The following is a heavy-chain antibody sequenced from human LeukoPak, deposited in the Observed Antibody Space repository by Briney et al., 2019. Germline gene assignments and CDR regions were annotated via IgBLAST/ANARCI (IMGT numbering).Heavy chain of an antibody. CDR1: GYTFTGYY. D-gene: IGHD2-15*01. CDR2: INPSGGST. Sequence: ASVKVSCKASGYTFTGYYMHWVRQAPGQGLEWVGIINPSGGSTSYAQNLQGRVTMTTDTSTSTAYMELKSLISDDTAVYYCARIYCSGGSCFSGAFDIWGQGTMVTVSS. CDR3: ARIYCSGGSCFSGAFDI. V-gene: IGHV1-46*01. J-gene: IGHJ3*02.